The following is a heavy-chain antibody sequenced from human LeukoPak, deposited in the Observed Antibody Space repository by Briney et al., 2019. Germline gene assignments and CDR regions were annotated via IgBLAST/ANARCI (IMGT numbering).Heavy chain of an antibody. Sequence: SVKVSCKASGGTFSSYAISWVRQAPGQGLEWMGGIIPIFGTANYAQKFQGRVTITADESTSTAYMELSSLRSEDTAVYYCARPIYDILTGYLYYFDYWGQGTLVTVSS. CDR2: IIPIFGTA. CDR1: GGTFSSYA. V-gene: IGHV1-69*13. D-gene: IGHD3-9*01. CDR3: ARPIYDILTGYLYYFDY. J-gene: IGHJ4*02.